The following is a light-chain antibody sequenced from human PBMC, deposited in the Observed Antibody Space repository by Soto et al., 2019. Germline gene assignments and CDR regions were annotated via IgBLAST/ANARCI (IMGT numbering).Light chain of an antibody. CDR3: QHRSNWPLT. J-gene: IGKJ4*01. CDR2: DAS. CDR1: QSVSSY. V-gene: IGKV3-11*01. Sequence: EIVLTQSPATLSLSPGERATLSCRASQSVSSYLAWYQQKPRQAPRLLIYDASNRATGIPARFSGSGSGTDFTLTISSLEPEDFAVYYCQHRSNWPLTFGGGTKLEIK.